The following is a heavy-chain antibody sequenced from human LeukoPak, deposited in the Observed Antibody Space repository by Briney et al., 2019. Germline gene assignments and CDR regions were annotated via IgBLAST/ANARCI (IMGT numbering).Heavy chain of an antibody. J-gene: IGHJ4*02. CDR1: GFTFSSYA. CDR2: ISGSGDTP. V-gene: IGHV3-23*01. CDR3: ARILGSYWTPGYDY. Sequence: RPGGSLRLSCAASGFTFSSYAMSWVRQAPGKGLEWVSGISGSGDTPYYADSVKGRFIISRDNSKSTLYLQMNSLRAEDTALYYCARILGSYWTPGYDYWGQGTLVTVSS. D-gene: IGHD1-26*01.